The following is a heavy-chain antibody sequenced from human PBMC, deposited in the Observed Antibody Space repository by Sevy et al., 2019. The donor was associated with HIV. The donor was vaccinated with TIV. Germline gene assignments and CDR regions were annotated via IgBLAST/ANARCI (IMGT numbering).Heavy chain of an antibody. CDR3: ARGDIIHILEANKHYYYYYGMDV. J-gene: IGHJ6*02. CDR2: IIPIFGTA. V-gene: IGHV1-69*13. CDR1: GGTFSSYA. Sequence: ASVKVSCKASGGTFSSYAISWVRQAPGQGLEWMGGIIPIFGTANYEQKFQGRVTITPDESTSTAYMELSSLRSEETAVYYCARGDIIHILEANKHYYYYYGMDVWGQGTTVTVSS. D-gene: IGHD3-3*01.